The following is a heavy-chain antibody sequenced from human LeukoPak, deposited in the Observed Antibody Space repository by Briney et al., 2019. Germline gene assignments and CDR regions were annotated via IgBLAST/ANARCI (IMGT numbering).Heavy chain of an antibody. CDR1: GIIFRNAW. CDR2: IKSNPDGGTT. V-gene: IGHV3-15*01. Sequence: AGGSLRLSCGASGIIFRNAWMDWVRQAPGKGLEWVGRIKSNPDGGTTDYAAPVRGRFTISRDDAKNTLYLQMNSLKTEDTAVYYCTTVYDSVAYWGQGALVSVSS. J-gene: IGHJ4*02. CDR3: TTVYDSVAY. D-gene: IGHD5/OR15-5a*01.